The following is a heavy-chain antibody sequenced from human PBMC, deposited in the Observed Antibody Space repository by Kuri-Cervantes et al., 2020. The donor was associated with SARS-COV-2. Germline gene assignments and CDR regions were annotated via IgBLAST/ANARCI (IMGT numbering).Heavy chain of an antibody. CDR3: VRSGAVAGTFDY. CDR2: ISSNGGST. D-gene: IGHD6-19*01. Sequence: GGSLRLSCAASGFTFSSYAMHWVRQAPGKGLEYVPAISSNGGSTYYAASVKGRFTISRDNSKNTLYLQMSILRAEDTAVYYCVRSGAVAGTFDYWGQGTLVTVSS. J-gene: IGHJ4*02. CDR1: GFTFSSYA. V-gene: IGHV3-64D*08.